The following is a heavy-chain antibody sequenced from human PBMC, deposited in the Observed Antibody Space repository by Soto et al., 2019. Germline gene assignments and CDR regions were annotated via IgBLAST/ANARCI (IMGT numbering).Heavy chain of an antibody. CDR2: ISYDGSNK. CDR3: ANIVVVPAALPLDV. CDR1: GFTFSSYA. D-gene: IGHD2-2*01. Sequence: GGSLRLSCAASGFTFSSYAMHWVRQAPGKGLEWVAVISYDGSNKYYADSVKGRFTISRDNSKNTLYLQMNSLRAEDPAVYYCANIVVVPAALPLDVWGQGTTVTVSS. V-gene: IGHV3-30-3*01. J-gene: IGHJ6*02.